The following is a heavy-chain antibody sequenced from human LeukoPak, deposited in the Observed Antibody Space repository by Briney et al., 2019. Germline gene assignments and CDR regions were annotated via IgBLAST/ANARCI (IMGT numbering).Heavy chain of an antibody. CDR1: GFTFSSYS. D-gene: IGHD3-22*01. Sequence: PGGSLRLSCAASGFTFSSYSVNWVRQAPGKGLEWVSYISSSSSTIYYADSVKGRFTISRDNAKNSLYLQMNSLRAEDTAVYYCARAYYYDSSGPKPPDYWGQGTLVTVSS. J-gene: IGHJ4*02. CDR3: ARAYYYDSSGPKPPDY. CDR2: ISSSSSTI. V-gene: IGHV3-48*01.